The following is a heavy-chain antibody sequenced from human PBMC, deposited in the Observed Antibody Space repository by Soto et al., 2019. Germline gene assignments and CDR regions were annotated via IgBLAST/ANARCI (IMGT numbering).Heavy chain of an antibody. Sequence: QVQLQQWGAGLLKPSETLSLTCAVYGGSFSAYYWTWIRQPPGKGLEWIGEINHSGSTNYNPSLKSRVTISVDTSKNQFSLKLSSVTAADMAVYYCARGGGGSYSSGDYWGQGTLVTVSS. V-gene: IGHV4-34*01. CDR2: INHSGST. CDR3: ARGGGGSYSSGDY. J-gene: IGHJ4*02. CDR1: GGSFSAYY. D-gene: IGHD1-26*01.